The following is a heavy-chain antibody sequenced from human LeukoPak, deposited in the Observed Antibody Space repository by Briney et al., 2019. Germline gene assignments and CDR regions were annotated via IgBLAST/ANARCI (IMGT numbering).Heavy chain of an antibody. CDR1: GYTFTSYD. J-gene: IGHJ5*02. D-gene: IGHD6-13*01. V-gene: IGHV1-8*01. CDR3: ARGYSSSWYSPVLSDP. Sequence: VASVKVSCKASGYTFTSYDINWVRQATGQGLEWMGWMNPNSGNTGYAQRFQGRVTMTRNTSISTAYMELSSLRSEDTAVYYCARGYSSSWYSPVLSDPWGQGTLVTVSS. CDR2: MNPNSGNT.